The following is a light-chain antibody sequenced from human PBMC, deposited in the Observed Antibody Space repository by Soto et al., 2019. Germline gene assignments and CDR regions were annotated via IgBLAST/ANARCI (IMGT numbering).Light chain of an antibody. CDR1: QSLLQSNGYNY. J-gene: IGKJ1*01. CDR2: LGS. Sequence: DIVITQSPLSLPVTPGEPASISCSSSQSLLQSNGYNYLDWYLQKPGQSPQLLIYLGSNRASGVPDRFSGSGSGTDFTLKISRVEAEDVGVYYCMQPLQSWTVGQGTKV. V-gene: IGKV2-28*01. CDR3: MQPLQSWT.